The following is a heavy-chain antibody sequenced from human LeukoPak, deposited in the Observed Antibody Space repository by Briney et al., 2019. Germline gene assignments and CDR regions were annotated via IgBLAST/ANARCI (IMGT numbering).Heavy chain of an antibody. CDR3: ARVKGVVAVNWFDP. D-gene: IGHD2-15*01. J-gene: IGHJ5*02. V-gene: IGHV4-59*01. CDR2: IYYSGST. CDR1: GGSISSYY. Sequence: SETLSLTCTVSGGSISSYYWSWIRQPPGKGLEWIGYIYYSGSTNYNPSLKSRVTISVDTSKNQFSLKPSSVTAADTAVYYCARVKGVVAVNWFDPWGQGTLVTVSS.